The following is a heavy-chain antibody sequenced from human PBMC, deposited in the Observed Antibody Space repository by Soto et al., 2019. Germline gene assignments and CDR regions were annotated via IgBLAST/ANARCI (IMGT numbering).Heavy chain of an antibody. CDR2: IDPSDSYT. CDR3: ARKYQLLYSAWFDP. CDR1: GYSFTSYW. V-gene: IGHV5-10-1*01. Sequence: GESLKISCKGSGYSFTSYWIIWVLQMPGKGLEWMGRIDPSDSYTNYSPSFQGHVTISADKSISTAYLQWSSLKASDTAMYYCARKYQLLYSAWFDPWGQGTLVTVSS. J-gene: IGHJ5*02. D-gene: IGHD2-2*02.